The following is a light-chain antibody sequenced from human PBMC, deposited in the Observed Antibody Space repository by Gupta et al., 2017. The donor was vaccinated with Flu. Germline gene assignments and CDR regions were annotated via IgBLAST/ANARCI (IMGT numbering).Light chain of an antibody. CDR2: DVT. CDR3: SSYAGSFTFWI. Sequence: SPLTQPRSVSGSPGPSVTISCTGSSSDVGGYNYVSWYHQHPGKAPKLTIYDVTKRPSGIPDRFSASKSGNTASLTISGLQADDEADYYCSSYAGSFTFWIFGGGTRLTVL. J-gene: IGLJ2*01. V-gene: IGLV2-11*01. CDR1: SSDVGGYNY.